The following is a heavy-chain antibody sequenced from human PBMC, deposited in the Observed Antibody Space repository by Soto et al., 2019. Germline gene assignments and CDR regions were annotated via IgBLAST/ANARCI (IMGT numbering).Heavy chain of an antibody. D-gene: IGHD5-18*01. Sequence: QVQLVQSGAEVKKPGASVKVSCKASGYTFTSYGISWVLQAPGQGLEWMGWISAYNGNTNYAQELQGRVTMTTDTSTSTAYMELRSLRSDDTAVYYGASFVDTAMVPEYYFDYWGQGTLVTVSS. V-gene: IGHV1-18*01. J-gene: IGHJ4*02. CDR1: GYTFTSYG. CDR2: ISAYNGNT. CDR3: ASFVDTAMVPEYYFDY.